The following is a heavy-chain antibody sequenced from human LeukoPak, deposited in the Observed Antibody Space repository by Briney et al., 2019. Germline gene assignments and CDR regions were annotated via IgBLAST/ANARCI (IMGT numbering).Heavy chain of an antibody. CDR1: GYTFTTYG. V-gene: IGHV1-18*01. CDR3: ARVGSRYSYGSFDY. J-gene: IGHJ4*02. CDR2: ISTYNGNT. D-gene: IGHD5-18*01. Sequence: AASVKVSCKASGYTFTTYGISWVRQAPGQGLEWMGWISTYNGNTNYAQKLQGRVTITTDTSTSTAYMELRSLRSDDTAVYYCARVGSRYSYGSFDYWGQGTLVTVSS.